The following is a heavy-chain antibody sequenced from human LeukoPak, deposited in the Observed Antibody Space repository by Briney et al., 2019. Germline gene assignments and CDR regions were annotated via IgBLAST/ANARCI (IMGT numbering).Heavy chain of an antibody. CDR3: ARGRSGSYPPGIY. CDR2: IWDDKSNK. V-gene: IGHV3-33*01. D-gene: IGHD1-26*01. CDR1: GFTFSSYD. J-gene: IGHJ4*02. Sequence: PGRSLRLSCAASGFTFSSYDMHWVRQAPGKGLEWVAVIWDDKSNKYYADSVKGRFTISRDSSKNTLYLQMNNLGAEDTAMYYCARGRSGSYPPGIYWGQGTLVTVSS.